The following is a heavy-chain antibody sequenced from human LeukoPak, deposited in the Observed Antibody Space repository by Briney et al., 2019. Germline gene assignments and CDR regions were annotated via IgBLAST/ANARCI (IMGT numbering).Heavy chain of an antibody. Sequence: SETLSLTCTVSGGSITTYYWSWIRQPPGKGLEWIAFIFHSGSTNYNPSLKSRVTISLNTSKTQFSLKLSSVTAADTAVYYCARGTFWSGYYHDYWGQGTLVTVSS. D-gene: IGHD3-3*01. CDR3: ARGTFWSGYYHDY. CDR1: GGSITTYY. J-gene: IGHJ4*02. CDR2: IFHSGST. V-gene: IGHV4-59*01.